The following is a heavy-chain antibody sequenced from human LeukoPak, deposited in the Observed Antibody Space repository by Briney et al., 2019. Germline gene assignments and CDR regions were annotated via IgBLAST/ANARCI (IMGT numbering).Heavy chain of an antibody. V-gene: IGHV3-7*01. CDR2: IKQDGSEK. Sequence: PGGSLRLSCAASGFTFSSYWMSWVRQAPGKGLEWVANIKQDGSEKYYVDSVKGRFTISRDNAKNSLYLQMKSVRAEDTAVYYCGRPGPDAFDIWGQGTMVTVSS. CDR1: GFTFSSYW. CDR3: GRPGPDAFDI. J-gene: IGHJ3*02.